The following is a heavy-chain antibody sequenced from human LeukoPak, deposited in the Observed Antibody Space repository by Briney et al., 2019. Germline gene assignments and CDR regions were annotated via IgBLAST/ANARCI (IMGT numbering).Heavy chain of an antibody. V-gene: IGHV3-9*01. Sequence: GGSLRLSCAASGFTFDDYAMHWVRQAPGKGLEWGSGISWNSGSIGYADSVKGRFTISRDNAKNSLYLQMNSLRAEDTALYYCAKDMSSGGIAVAGLGAFDIWGQGTMVTVSS. J-gene: IGHJ3*02. CDR3: AKDMSSGGIAVAGLGAFDI. D-gene: IGHD6-19*01. CDR2: ISWNSGSI. CDR1: GFTFDDYA.